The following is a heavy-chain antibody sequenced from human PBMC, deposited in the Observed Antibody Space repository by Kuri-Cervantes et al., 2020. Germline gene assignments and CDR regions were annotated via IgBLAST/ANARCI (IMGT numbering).Heavy chain of an antibody. CDR3: ARGRLGMRANWFDP. V-gene: IGHV4-30-4*08. CDR1: DHY. D-gene: IGHD7-27*01. Sequence: DHYMDWVRQPPGKGLEWIGYIYYSGSTYYNPSLKSRVTISVDTSKNQFSLKLSSVTAADTAVYYCARGRLGMRANWFDPWGQGSLVTVSS. J-gene: IGHJ5*02. CDR2: IYYSGST.